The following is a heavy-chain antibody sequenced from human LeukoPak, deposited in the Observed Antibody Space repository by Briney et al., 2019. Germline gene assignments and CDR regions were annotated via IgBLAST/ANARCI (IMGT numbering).Heavy chain of an antibody. J-gene: IGHJ4*02. CDR3: ARETVVVAATRVRRYYFDY. CDR2: INPSGGST. V-gene: IGHV1-46*01. D-gene: IGHD2-15*01. CDR1: GYTFTSYY. Sequence: ASVKVSCKASGYTFTSYYRHWVRQAPGQGLEWMGIINPSGGSTSYAQKFQCRVTMTRDTSTSTVYMELSSLRSEDTAVYYCARETVVVAATRVRRYYFDYWGQGTLVTVSS.